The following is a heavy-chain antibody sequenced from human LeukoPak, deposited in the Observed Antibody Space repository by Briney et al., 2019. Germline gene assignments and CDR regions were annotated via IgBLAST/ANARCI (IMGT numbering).Heavy chain of an antibody. CDR1: GGSISSYY. V-gene: IGHV4-59*01. J-gene: IGHJ6*04. CDR3: ARDEMSGSGYYDLGMDV. Sequence: KSSETLSLTCTVSGGSISSYYWSWIRQPPGKGLEWIGYIYYSGSTNYNPSLKSRVTISVDTSKNQFSLKLSSVTAADTAVYYCARDEMSGSGYYDLGMDVWGKGTTVTVSS. CDR2: IYYSGST. D-gene: IGHD3-22*01.